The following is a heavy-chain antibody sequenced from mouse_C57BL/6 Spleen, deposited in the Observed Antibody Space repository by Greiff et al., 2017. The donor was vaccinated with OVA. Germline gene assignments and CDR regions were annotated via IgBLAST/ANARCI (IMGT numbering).Heavy chain of an antibody. J-gene: IGHJ2*01. CDR1: GFTFSDYG. V-gene: IGHV5-17*01. Sequence: EVMLVESGGGLVKPGGSLKLSCAASGFTFSDYGMHWVRQAPEKGLEWVAYISSGSSTIYYADTVKGRFTITRDNAKNTLFLQMTSLRSEDTAMYYCARRNHSYYFDYWGQGTTLTVSS. CDR2: ISSGSSTI. CDR3: ARRNHSYYFDY. D-gene: IGHD2-1*01.